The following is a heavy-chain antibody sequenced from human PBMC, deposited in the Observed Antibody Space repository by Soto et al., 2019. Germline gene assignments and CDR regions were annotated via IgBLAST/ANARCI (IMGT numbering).Heavy chain of an antibody. CDR2: IYYSGST. CDR1: GGSISSYY. Sequence: LSLTCTVSGGSISSYYGGWIRQPPGKGLEWIGYIYYSGSTNYNPSLKSRVTISVDTSKNQFSLKLSSVTAADTAVYYCARDGITMIAGGAFDIWGQGTMVTVSS. CDR3: ARDGITMIAGGAFDI. D-gene: IGHD3-22*01. V-gene: IGHV4-59*01. J-gene: IGHJ3*02.